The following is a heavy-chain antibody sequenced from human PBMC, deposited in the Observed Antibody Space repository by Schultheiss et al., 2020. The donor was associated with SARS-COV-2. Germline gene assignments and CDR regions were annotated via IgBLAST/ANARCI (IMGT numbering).Heavy chain of an antibody. V-gene: IGHV3-30*18. J-gene: IGHJ3*02. D-gene: IGHD6-13*01. CDR1: GFTFSSYS. CDR3: AKTMRRGYSSSWYGRAFDI. CDR2: ISYDGSNK. Sequence: GGSLRLSCAASGFTFSSYSMNWVRQAPGKGLEWVAVISYDGSNKYYADSVKGRFTISRDNAKSSLYLQMNSLRVDDTAVYYCAKTMRRGYSSSWYGRAFDIWGQGTMVTVSS.